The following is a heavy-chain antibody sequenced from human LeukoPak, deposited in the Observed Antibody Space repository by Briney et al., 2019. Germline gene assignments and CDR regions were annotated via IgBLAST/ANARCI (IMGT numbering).Heavy chain of an antibody. D-gene: IGHD3/OR15-3a*01. CDR2: IYYSGNT. CDR3: ARQTGSGLFILP. CDR1: GSSISSSSYY. J-gene: IGHJ4*02. Sequence: PSETLSLTCTVSGSSISSSSYYWGWIRQPPGKGLEWIGSIYYSGNTYYNASLKSQVSISIDTSKNQFSLELTSVTAADTAVYYCARQTGSGLFILPGGQGTLVTVSS. V-gene: IGHV4-39*01.